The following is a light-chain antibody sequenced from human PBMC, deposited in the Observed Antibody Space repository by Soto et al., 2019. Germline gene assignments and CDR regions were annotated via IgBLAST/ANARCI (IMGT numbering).Light chain of an antibody. CDR2: LGS. CDR3: MQALQTPLT. Sequence: DIVITQSPLSLPVTPGEPASISCRSSQSLLHSNGYNYLDWYLQKPGQSPQLLIYLGSNRASGVPDRFSGSGSGTDFTLKISRGEAEDVGVYYCMQALQTPLTFGQGTKVDIK. CDR1: QSLLHSNGYNY. V-gene: IGKV2-28*01. J-gene: IGKJ1*01.